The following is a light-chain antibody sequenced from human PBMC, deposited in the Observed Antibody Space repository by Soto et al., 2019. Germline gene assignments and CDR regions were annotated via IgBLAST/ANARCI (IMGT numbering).Light chain of an antibody. CDR3: AAWHDSVNGWV. Sequence: QSVLTQPPSASGAPGQWVTISCSGGSSNIAINTVNWYLQLPGTAPKLLIYINNQRPSGVSDRFSGSKSGTSASLAITGLQSEDEGDYYCAAWHDSVNGWVFGGGTKLTVL. V-gene: IGLV1-44*01. J-gene: IGLJ3*02. CDR2: INN. CDR1: SSNIAINT.